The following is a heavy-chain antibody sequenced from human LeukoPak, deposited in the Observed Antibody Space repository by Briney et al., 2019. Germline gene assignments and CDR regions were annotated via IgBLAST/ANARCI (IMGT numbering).Heavy chain of an antibody. CDR1: GFTFSSYS. CDR2: ISSSSSYI. Sequence: AGGSLRLSCAASGFTFSSYSMNWVRQAPGKGLEWVSSISSSSSYIYYADSVKGRFTISRDNSKNTLYLQMNSLRAEDTAVYYCARCYDSSALMLTYWGQGTLVTVSS. V-gene: IGHV3-21*04. D-gene: IGHD3-22*01. CDR3: ARCYDSSALMLTY. J-gene: IGHJ4*02.